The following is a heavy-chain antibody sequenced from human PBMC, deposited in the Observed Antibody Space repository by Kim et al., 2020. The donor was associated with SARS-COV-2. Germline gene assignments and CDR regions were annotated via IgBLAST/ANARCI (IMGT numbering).Heavy chain of an antibody. CDR2: ISWDGGST. J-gene: IGHJ4*02. CDR3: AKVSNGPVASGGTPFDY. V-gene: IGHV3-43D*03. Sequence: GGSLRLSCAASGFTFDDYAMHWVRQAPGKGLEWVSLISWDGGSTYYADSVKGRFTISRDNSKNSLYLQMNSLRAEDTALYYCAKVSNGPVASGGTPFDYWGQGTLVTVSS. D-gene: IGHD6-19*01. CDR1: GFTFDDYA.